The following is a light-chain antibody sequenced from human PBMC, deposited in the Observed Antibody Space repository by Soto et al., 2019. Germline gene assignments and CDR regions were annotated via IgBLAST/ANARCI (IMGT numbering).Light chain of an antibody. V-gene: IGKV2-28*01. CDR1: HTLLHSNGYNY. J-gene: IGKJ5*01. CDR2: LGS. Sequence: IVMTQSTLSLPVTPGEPASISCRSSHTLLHSNGYNYLDWYLQKPGQSPQLLIYLGSNRASGVPDRFSGSGSGTDFTLKITRVEAEDVGVYYCMQTLQTPITFGQGTRLAIK. CDR3: MQTLQTPIT.